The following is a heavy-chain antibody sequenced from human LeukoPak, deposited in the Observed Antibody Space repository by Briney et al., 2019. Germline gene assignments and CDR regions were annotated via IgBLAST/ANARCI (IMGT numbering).Heavy chain of an antibody. D-gene: IGHD5-12*01. J-gene: IGHJ6*02. CDR2: IYTSGST. CDR3: ARGILGYSGYDLVRRHREYYYYGMDV. V-gene: IGHV4-4*07. CDR1: GGSISSYY. Sequence: SETLSLTCTVSGGSISSYYWSWIRQPAGKGLEWIGRIYTSGSTNYNPSLKSRVTMSVDTSKNQFSLKLSSVTAADTAVYYCARGILGYSGYDLVRRHREYYYYGMDVWGQGTTVTASS.